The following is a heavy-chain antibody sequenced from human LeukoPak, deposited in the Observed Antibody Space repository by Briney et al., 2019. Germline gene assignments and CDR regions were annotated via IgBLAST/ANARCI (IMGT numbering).Heavy chain of an antibody. CDR1: GYSFTSYW. CDR2: IYPGDSDT. J-gene: IGHJ4*02. CDR3: ARGYYDSWSGYSGYFDY. D-gene: IGHD3-3*01. Sequence: GESLKISCKGSGYSFTSYWIGWVRQMPGKGLEWMGIIYPGDSDTRYSPSFQGQVTISADKSISTAYLQWSSLKASDTAMYYCARGYYDSWSGYSGYFDYWGQGTLVTVSS. V-gene: IGHV5-51*01.